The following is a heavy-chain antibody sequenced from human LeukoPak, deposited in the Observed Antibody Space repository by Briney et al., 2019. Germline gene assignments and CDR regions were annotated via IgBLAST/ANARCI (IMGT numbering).Heavy chain of an antibody. D-gene: IGHD4-17*01. J-gene: IGHJ4*02. V-gene: IGHV3-30*03. CDR2: ISYDGSNK. Sequence: PGGSLRLSCAASGFTFSSYGMHWVRQAPGKGLEWVAVISYDGSNKYYADSVKGRFTISRDNSKNTLYLQMNSLRAEDTAVYYCARARWTSTVTTYYLDYWGQGTLVTVSS. CDR3: ARARWTSTVTTYYLDY. CDR1: GFTFSSYG.